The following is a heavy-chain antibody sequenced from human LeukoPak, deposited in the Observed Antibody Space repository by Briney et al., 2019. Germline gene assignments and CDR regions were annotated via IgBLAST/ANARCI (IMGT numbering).Heavy chain of an antibody. V-gene: IGHV3-23*01. Sequence: PGGSLRLSCAASGFTFSNYAMGWVRQAPGKGLKWVSGISGSDYAYYTDSVKGRFTISRDNSKNTLYLQTNTLRAEDTAVYYCAKGVRYLDWWILDYWGQGTLVPVSS. D-gene: IGHD3-9*01. CDR1: GFTFSNYA. CDR2: ISGSDYA. CDR3: AKGVRYLDWWILDY. J-gene: IGHJ4*02.